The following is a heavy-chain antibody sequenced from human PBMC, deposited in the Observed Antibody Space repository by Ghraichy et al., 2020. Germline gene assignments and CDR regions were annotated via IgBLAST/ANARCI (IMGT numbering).Heavy chain of an antibody. V-gene: IGHV3-21*01. CDR2: ISSSSSYI. CDR1: GFTFSSYS. J-gene: IGHJ6*03. Sequence: GGSLRLSCAASGFTFSSYSMNWVRQAPGKGLEWVSSISSSSSYIYYADSVKGRFTISRDNAKNSLYLQMNSLRAEDTAVYYCARASNEAYTFGIFGVVNYYYYYMDVWGKGTTVTVSS. CDR3: ARASNEAYTFGIFGVVNYYYYYMDV. D-gene: IGHD3-3*01.